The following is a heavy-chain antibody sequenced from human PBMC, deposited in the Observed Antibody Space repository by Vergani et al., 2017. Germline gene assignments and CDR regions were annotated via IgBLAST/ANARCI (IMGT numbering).Heavy chain of an antibody. CDR1: GGSFSGYY. Sequence: QVQLQQWGAGLLKPSETLSLTCAVYGGSFSGYYWSWIRQPPGKGLEWIGEINHSGSTNYNPSLKSRVTISVDTSKNQFSLKLSSVTAAETAVYYCARGLGTVTTNTSDYWGQGTLVTVSA. CDR3: ARGLGTVTTNTSDY. V-gene: IGHV4-34*01. J-gene: IGHJ4*02. D-gene: IGHD4-17*01. CDR2: INHSGST.